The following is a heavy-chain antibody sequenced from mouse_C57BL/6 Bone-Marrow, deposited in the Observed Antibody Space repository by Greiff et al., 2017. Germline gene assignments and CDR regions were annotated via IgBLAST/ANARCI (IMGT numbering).Heavy chain of an antibody. Sequence: LVESGGGLVQPGGSLKLSCAASGFTFSDYYMYWVRQTPEKRLEWVAYISNGGGSTYYPDTVKGRFTISRDNAKNTLYLQMSRLKSEDTAMYYCARHPYYYGSSYGAMDYWGQGTSVTVSS. CDR2: ISNGGGST. V-gene: IGHV5-12*01. CDR3: ARHPYYYGSSYGAMDY. J-gene: IGHJ4*01. CDR1: GFTFSDYY. D-gene: IGHD1-1*01.